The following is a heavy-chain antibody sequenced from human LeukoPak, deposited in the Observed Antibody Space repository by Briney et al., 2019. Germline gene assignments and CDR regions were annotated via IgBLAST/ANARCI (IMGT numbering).Heavy chain of an antibody. D-gene: IGHD2-15*01. CDR3: AKDQGDCTVSTCYLRYLEY. Sequence: GGSLRLSGAASGFTFSSYVMTWVRQAPGKGLEWVSGISNSGGSTYYADSVKGRFTTSRDNSKDTVYMQMTSLRVEDTGLHYCAKDQGDCTVSTCYLRYLEYWGQGILVTVSS. V-gene: IGHV3-23*01. CDR2: ISNSGGST. J-gene: IGHJ4*02. CDR1: GFTFSSYV.